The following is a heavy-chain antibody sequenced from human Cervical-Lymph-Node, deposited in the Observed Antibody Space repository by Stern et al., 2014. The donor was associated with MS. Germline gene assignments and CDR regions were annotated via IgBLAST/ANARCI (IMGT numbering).Heavy chain of an antibody. Sequence: EVQLVESGGGLEQPGWSLRLSCVASGFTFDNYDMHWVRQAPGKGLEWVSGSSWNSDSISYADSVKGRFTISRDNAKISLYLQMNSLRADDTALYYCTRGPLDTGMGYYYYGMDVWGQGTTVVVSS. D-gene: IGHD5-18*01. CDR2: SSWNSDSI. V-gene: IGHV3-9*01. CDR1: GFTFDNYD. CDR3: TRGPLDTGMGYYYYGMDV. J-gene: IGHJ6*02.